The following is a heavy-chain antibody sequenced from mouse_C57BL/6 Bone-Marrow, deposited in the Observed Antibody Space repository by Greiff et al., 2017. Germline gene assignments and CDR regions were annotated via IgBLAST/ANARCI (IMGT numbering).Heavy chain of an antibody. CDR1: GFTFSSYA. Sequence: EVQVVESGEGLVKPGGSLKLSCAASGFTFSSYAMSWVRQTPEKRLEWVATISDGGSYTYYPDNVKGRFTISRDNAKNNLYLQMSHLKSEDTAMYYCARRPPSRDFDYWGQGTTLTVSS. V-gene: IGHV5-4*01. J-gene: IGHJ2*01. CDR2: ISDGGSYT. CDR3: ARRPPSRDFDY.